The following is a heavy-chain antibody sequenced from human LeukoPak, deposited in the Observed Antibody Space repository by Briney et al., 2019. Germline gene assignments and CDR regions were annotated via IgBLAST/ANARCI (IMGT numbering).Heavy chain of an antibody. CDR3: ARSAPYGSGSSNFDY. J-gene: IGHJ4*02. Sequence: SETLSLTCTVSGGSISSYYWSWIRQPPGKGLEWIGYIYHSGSTYYNPSLKSRVTISVDRSKNQFSLKLSSVTAADTAVYYYARSAPYGSGSSNFDYWGQGTLVTVSS. CDR1: GGSISSYY. D-gene: IGHD3-10*01. CDR2: IYHSGST. V-gene: IGHV4-59*12.